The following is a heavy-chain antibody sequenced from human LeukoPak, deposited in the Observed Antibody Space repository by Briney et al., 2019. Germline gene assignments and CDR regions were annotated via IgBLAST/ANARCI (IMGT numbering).Heavy chain of an antibody. V-gene: IGHV3-30*02. CDR2: IRYDSTDK. CDR1: DFTFSIYG. J-gene: IGHJ3*02. CDR3: ARGQHRVAYSDDAFDI. Sequence: PGGSLRLSCAASDFTFSIYGMHWVRQAPGKGLEWVAFIRYDSTDKFYADSVKGRFTISRDSSKNTLYLQMNTLRAEDTAVYYCARGQHRVAYSDDAFDIWGQGTMVTVSS. D-gene: IGHD2-15*01.